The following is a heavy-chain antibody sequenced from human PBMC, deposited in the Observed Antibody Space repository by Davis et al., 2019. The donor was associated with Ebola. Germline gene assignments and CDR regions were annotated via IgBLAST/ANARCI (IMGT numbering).Heavy chain of an antibody. J-gene: IGHJ4*02. CDR2: ISYDGSNK. D-gene: IGHD6-6*01. CDR3: ASDYSSSSCDY. Sequence: GESLKISCAASGFTFSSYGMHWVRQAPGKGLEWVAVISYDGSNKYYADSVKGRFTISRDNSKNTLYLQMNSLRAEDTAVYYCASDYSSSSCDYWGQGTLVTVSS. V-gene: IGHV3-30*03. CDR1: GFTFSSYG.